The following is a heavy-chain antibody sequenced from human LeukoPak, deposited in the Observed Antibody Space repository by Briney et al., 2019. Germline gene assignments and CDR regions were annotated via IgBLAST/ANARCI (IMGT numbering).Heavy chain of an antibody. CDR2: INPNSGGT. CDR1: GYTFTGYY. J-gene: IGHJ4*02. CDR3: ARELGGTAMDTGLDY. D-gene: IGHD5-18*01. V-gene: IGHV1-2*02. Sequence: ASVKVSCKASGYTFTGYYMHWVRQAPGQGLEWMGWINPNSGGTNYAQKFQGRVTMTRDTSISTAYMELSRLRSDDTAVYYCARELGGTAMDTGLDYWGQGTLVTVSS.